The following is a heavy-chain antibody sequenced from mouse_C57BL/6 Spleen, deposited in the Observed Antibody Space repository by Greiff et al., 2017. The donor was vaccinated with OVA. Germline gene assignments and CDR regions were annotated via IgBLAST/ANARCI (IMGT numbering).Heavy chain of an antibody. J-gene: IGHJ4*01. D-gene: IGHD2-3*01. CDR2: IYPGSGST. Sequence: QVQLQQSGAELVKPGASVKMSCKASGYTFTSYWITWVKQRPGQGLEWIGDIYPGSGSTNYNEKFKSKATLTVDTSSSTAYMQLSSLTSEDSAVYYCARKGPYEGYAMDYWGQGTSVTVSS. CDR3: ARKGPYEGYAMDY. V-gene: IGHV1-55*01. CDR1: GYTFTSYW.